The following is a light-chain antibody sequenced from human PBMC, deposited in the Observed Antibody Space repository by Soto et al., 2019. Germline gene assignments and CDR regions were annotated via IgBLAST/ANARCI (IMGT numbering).Light chain of an antibody. V-gene: IGKV3-11*01. Sequence: EIVFTQSPATLSLSPGERATLSCRASQTINNYLAWYQQKPGQAPRLLVYDASYRAIGIPARFSGSGSGTDFNLTISSLEPEVFAVYYCQQRSDWPPRLTFGGGTKVEIK. J-gene: IGKJ4*01. CDR1: QTINNY. CDR3: QQRSDWPPRLT. CDR2: DAS.